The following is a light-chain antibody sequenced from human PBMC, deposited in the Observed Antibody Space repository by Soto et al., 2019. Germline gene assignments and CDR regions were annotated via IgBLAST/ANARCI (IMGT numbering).Light chain of an antibody. CDR3: QQYNSYPYT. CDR2: KAS. CDR1: QSVTLW. V-gene: IGKV1-5*03. J-gene: IGKJ2*01. Sequence: DIQMTQSPSILSASVGDGVTIACRASQSVTLWLTWYQQKPGKAPKLLLYKASTLESGVPSRFSGNGSETDFTLTISSLQHDDIGTYYCQQYNSYPYTFGQGTKLEIK.